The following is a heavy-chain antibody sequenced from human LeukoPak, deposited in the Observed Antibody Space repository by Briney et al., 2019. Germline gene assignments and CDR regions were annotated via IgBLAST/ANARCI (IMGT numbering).Heavy chain of an antibody. D-gene: IGHD4-17*01. Sequence: SETLSLTCTVSGGSISSYYWSWIRQPPGKGLEWIGYIHYSGSTHYNPSLKSRVTISVDTSKNQFSLKLSSVTAADTAVYYCARTGMTTVTLLGFDPWGQGTLVTVSS. V-gene: IGHV4-59*12. CDR2: IHYSGST. J-gene: IGHJ5*02. CDR3: ARTGMTTVTLLGFDP. CDR1: GGSISSYY.